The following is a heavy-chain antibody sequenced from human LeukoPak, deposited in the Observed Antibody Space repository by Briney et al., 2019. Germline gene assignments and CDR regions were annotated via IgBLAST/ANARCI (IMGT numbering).Heavy chain of an antibody. V-gene: IGHV3-72*01. CDR2: SRNKAKSYTT. CDR1: GFTFSDHF. D-gene: IGHD6-19*01. J-gene: IGHJ4*02. CDR3: ARVGSVAGSDYLDY. Sequence: GGSLRLSCAASGFTFSDHFLDWVRQAPEKGLEWVGRSRNKAKSYTTEYGASVKGRFTISRDDSKSTLYLQMNSLKPEDTAVYYCARVGSVAGSDYLDYWGQGTLVTVSS.